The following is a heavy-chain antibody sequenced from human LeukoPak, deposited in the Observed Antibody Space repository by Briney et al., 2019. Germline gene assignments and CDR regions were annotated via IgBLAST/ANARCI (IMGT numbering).Heavy chain of an antibody. V-gene: IGHV3-74*01. Sequence: PGGSLRLSCAASGLTFSSYWMHWVRQAPGKGLVWVSRINSDGSSTSYADPVKGRFTISRDNAKNTLHLQMNSLRAEDTAVYYCARDAFGVDKSPLWGQGTLVTVSS. CDR2: INSDGSST. CDR1: GLTFSSYW. CDR3: ARDAFGVDKSPL. D-gene: IGHD3-3*01. J-gene: IGHJ4*02.